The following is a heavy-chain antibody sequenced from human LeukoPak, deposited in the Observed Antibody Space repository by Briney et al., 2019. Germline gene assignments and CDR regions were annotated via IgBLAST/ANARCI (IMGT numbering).Heavy chain of an antibody. CDR3: AVREAGYYYDSSGYYGY. J-gene: IGHJ4*02. CDR2: IIPIFGTA. CDR1: GGTFSSYA. D-gene: IGHD3-22*01. Sequence: SVKVSCKASGGTFSSYAISWVRQAPGQGLEWMGRIIPIFGTANYAQKFQGRVAITTDESTSTAYMELSSLRSEDTAVYYCAVREAGYYYDSSGYYGYWGQGALVTVSS. V-gene: IGHV1-69*05.